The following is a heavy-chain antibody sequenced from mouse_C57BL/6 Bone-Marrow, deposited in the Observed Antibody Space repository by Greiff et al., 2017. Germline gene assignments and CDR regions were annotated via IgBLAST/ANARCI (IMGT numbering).Heavy chain of an antibody. CDR1: GFSFNTYA. CDR3: VRHKGTTVVEDWYFDV. Sequence: VQLKESGGGLVQPKGSLKLSCAASGFSFNTYAMNWVRQAPGKGLEWVARIRSKSNNYATYYADSVKDRFTISRDDSESMLYLQMNNLKTEDTAMYYCVRHKGTTVVEDWYFDVWGTGTTVTVSS. D-gene: IGHD1-1*01. V-gene: IGHV10-1*01. J-gene: IGHJ1*03. CDR2: IRSKSNNYAT.